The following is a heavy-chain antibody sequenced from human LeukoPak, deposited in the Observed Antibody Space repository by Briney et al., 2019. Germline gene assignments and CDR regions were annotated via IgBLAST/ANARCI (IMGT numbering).Heavy chain of an antibody. J-gene: IGHJ4*02. D-gene: IGHD3-10*01. CDR3: AKRRDYYGSGSPFFDY. CDR2: ISGSGGST. V-gene: IGHV3-23*01. CDR1: GFTFSSYA. Sequence: GGSLRLSCAASGFTFSSYAMSWVRQAPGKGLEWVSAISGSGGSTYYADSVKGRFTISRDNSKNTLYLQMNSLRAEDTAVYYCAKRRDYYGSGSPFFDYWGQGTLVTVSS.